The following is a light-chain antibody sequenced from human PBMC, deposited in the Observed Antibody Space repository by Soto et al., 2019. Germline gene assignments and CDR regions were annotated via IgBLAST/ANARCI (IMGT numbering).Light chain of an antibody. J-gene: IGLJ2*01. CDR2: DVS. CDR1: SSDVGGYNY. CDR3: SSYAGSNNLG. Sequence: QSALTQPPSASGSPGQSVTISCTGTSSDVGGYNYVSWYQQHPGKAPKLMIYDVSKRPSGVPDRFSGSKSGNTASLTVSGLQAEDEADYYCSSYAGSNNLGFGGGTQLTVL. V-gene: IGLV2-8*01.